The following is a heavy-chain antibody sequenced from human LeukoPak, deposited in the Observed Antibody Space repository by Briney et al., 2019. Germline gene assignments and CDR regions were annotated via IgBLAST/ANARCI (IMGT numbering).Heavy chain of an antibody. V-gene: IGHV3-74*01. CDR1: GFTLSSYW. CDR3: ARGPYSGLANYYNDH. Sequence: PGGSLRLSCAASGFTLSSYWINWLRQGPGKGLVWVSRINSDGSSTSYADSVKGRFTISRDNAKNTLYLQMNSLRAEDTAVYYCARGPYSGLANYYNDHWGQGTLVTVSS. D-gene: IGHD3-10*01. J-gene: IGHJ5*02. CDR2: INSDGSST.